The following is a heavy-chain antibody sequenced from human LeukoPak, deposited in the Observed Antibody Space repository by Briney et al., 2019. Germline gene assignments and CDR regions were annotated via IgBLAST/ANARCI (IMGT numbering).Heavy chain of an antibody. CDR3: ARGFYSSGYYALNY. J-gene: IGHJ4*02. D-gene: IGHD3-22*01. CDR1: GGSISSYY. V-gene: IGHV4-59*01. Sequence: SETLSLTCTVSGGSISSYYWSWIRQPPGKGLEWIGYIYYSGSTNYNPSLKSRVTISVDTSKNQFSLKLSSVTAADTAVYYCARGFYSSGYYALNYWGQGTLVTVSS. CDR2: IYYSGST.